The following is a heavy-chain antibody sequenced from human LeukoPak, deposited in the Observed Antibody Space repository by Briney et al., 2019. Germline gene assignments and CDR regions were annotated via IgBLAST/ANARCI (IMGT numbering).Heavy chain of an antibody. CDR3: ANSHKNAPGVF. D-gene: IGHD3-16*01. CDR2: ISGGAGPT. Sequence: VQPGGSLRLSCAAAGFTLINFAMTWVRRAPGKGLEWVSTISGGAGPTYYADSVKGRFTISSDNSKNTLYLQMNSLRAEDTALYFCANSHKNAPGVFWGQGTLVTVSS. J-gene: IGHJ4*02. CDR1: GFTLINFA. V-gene: IGHV3-23*01.